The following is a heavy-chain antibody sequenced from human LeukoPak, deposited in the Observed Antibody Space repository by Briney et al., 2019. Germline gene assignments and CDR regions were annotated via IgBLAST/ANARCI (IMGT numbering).Heavy chain of an antibody. J-gene: IGHJ5*02. CDR1: GYTFTSYD. CDR3: ARGRYSGYDFSS. D-gene: IGHD5-12*01. Sequence: ASVKVSCKASGYTFTSYDINWVRQATGQGLEWMGWMNPNSDNTGYAQKFQGRVTMTRNTSISTAYMELSSLRSEDTAVYYCARGRYSGYDFSSWGQGTLVTVSS. CDR2: MNPNSDNT. V-gene: IGHV1-8*01.